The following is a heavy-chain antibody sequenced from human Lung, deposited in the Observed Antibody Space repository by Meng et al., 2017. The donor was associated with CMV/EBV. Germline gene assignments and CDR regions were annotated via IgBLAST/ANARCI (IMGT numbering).Heavy chain of an antibody. J-gene: IGHJ6*02. D-gene: IGHD4-23*01. CDR1: GYAFISYD. CDR2: MNPNSGKT. Sequence: ASVKVSCKASGYAFISYDINWVRQATGQGLEWMGWMNPNSGKTGYAQKFQGRVTITRDISINTAYMEVSSLRSEDTAVYFCARAGGNSNYYYGMDLWGQGXTVTVSS. CDR3: ARAGGNSNYYYGMDL. V-gene: IGHV1-8*03.